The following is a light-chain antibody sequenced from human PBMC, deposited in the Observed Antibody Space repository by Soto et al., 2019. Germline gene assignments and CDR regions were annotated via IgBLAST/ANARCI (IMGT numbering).Light chain of an antibody. CDR1: QGISNY. CDR2: VAS. CDR3: QQYNSAPWT. Sequence: DIQMTQSPSSLSASVGDRVTITCRASQGISNYLAWYQQQPGEVPKLLIYVASTLQSGVPSRCSGSGSGTELTLTISSLQPEDVATYYCQQYNSAPWTFGQGTKVEIK. V-gene: IGKV1-27*01. J-gene: IGKJ1*01.